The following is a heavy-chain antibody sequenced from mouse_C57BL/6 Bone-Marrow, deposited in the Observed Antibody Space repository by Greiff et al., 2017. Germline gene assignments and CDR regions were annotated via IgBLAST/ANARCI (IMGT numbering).Heavy chain of an antibody. D-gene: IGHD1-1*01. CDR2: IDPEDGET. V-gene: IGHV14-2*01. CDR3: TRSLIFYGTNY. CDR1: GFNIKDYY. Sequence: VQLQQSGAELVKPGASVKLSCTASGFNIKDYYIHWVKQRTEQGLEWIGRIDPEDGETKYAPKFQDKAPITTDTSSNTAYLQLSSLTSEDTAVYYCTRSLIFYGTNYWCQGTALTVSS. J-gene: IGHJ2*01.